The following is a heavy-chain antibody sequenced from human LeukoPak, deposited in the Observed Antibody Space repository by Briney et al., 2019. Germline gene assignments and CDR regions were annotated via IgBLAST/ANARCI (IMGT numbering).Heavy chain of an antibody. CDR2: IKQDGSEK. J-gene: IGHJ4*02. V-gene: IGHV3-7*01. CDR1: GFTFSSYW. D-gene: IGHD6-19*01. CDR3: ARVLAVAGRGQFRGFDY. Sequence: GGSLRLSCAASGFTFSSYWMSWVRQAPGKGLEWVANIKQDGSEKYYVDSVKGRFTISRDNAKNSLYLQMNGLRAEDTAVYYCARVLAVAGRGQFRGFDYWGQGTLVTVSS.